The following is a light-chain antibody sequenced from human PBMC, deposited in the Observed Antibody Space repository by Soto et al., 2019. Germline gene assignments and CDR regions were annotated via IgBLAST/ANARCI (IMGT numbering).Light chain of an antibody. V-gene: IGKV2-24*01. Sequence: DVVMPQTPLSSPVTLGQPASISCRSSESLVHSDGRTYLSWLQQRPGQPPRLLLYLISNRFSGVPDRFSGSGAGTDFTLKISRVEAEDVGVYYCVQLTHFPWTFGQGTKVEIK. CDR3: VQLTHFPWT. CDR1: ESLVHSDGRTY. J-gene: IGKJ1*01. CDR2: LIS.